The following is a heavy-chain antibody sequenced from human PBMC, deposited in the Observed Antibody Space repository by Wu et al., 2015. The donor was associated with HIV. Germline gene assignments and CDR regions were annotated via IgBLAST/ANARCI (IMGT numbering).Heavy chain of an antibody. CDR2: ITPIFETA. J-gene: IGHJ3*01. V-gene: IGHV1-69*05. CDR3: ARGMVGSGWYWGAFDS. CDR1: GGTFSSYT. Sequence: VQLVQSGAEVKKPGSSVMVSCKASGGTFSSYTITWVRQAPGQGLEWMGGITPIFETANYPQKFQGRVTITTDESTTIAYMELSSLRSEDTAVYYCARGMVGSGWYWGAFDSLGPRALVTVSS. D-gene: IGHD6-19*01.